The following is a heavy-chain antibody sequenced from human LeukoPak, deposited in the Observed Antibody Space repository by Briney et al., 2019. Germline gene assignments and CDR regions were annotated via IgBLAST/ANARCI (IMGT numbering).Heavy chain of an antibody. V-gene: IGHV3-23*01. Sequence: GGSLRLSCAVSGVTFSRYWMSWVRQAPGKGLEWVSAISGSGGSTYYADSVKGRFTISRDNSKNTLYLQMNSLRAEDTAVYYCAKAGLKKSIYYYGSGSYGHYYYMDVWGRGTTVTISS. D-gene: IGHD3-10*01. J-gene: IGHJ6*03. CDR1: GVTFSRYW. CDR2: ISGSGGST. CDR3: AKAGLKKSIYYYGSGSYGHYYYMDV.